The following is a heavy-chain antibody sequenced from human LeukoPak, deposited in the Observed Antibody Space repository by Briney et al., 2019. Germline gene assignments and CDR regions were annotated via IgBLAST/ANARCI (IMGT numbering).Heavy chain of an antibody. J-gene: IGHJ4*02. D-gene: IGHD6-6*01. CDR3: ARGRGIAARPIDY. V-gene: IGHV4-61*01. CDR2: VYYTGST. Sequence: PSETLSLTCTVSGGSVSSGSYYWSWIRQPPGKGLEWIGYVYYTGSTDYNPSLKSRVTISVDTSMSQVSLKLSSVTAADTAVYYCARGRGIAARPIDYWGQGTLVTVSS. CDR1: GGSVSSGSYY.